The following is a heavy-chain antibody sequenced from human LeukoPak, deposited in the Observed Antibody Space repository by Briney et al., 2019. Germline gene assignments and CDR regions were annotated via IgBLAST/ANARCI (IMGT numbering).Heavy chain of an antibody. J-gene: IGHJ4*02. CDR3: ARDPRFPGTNPNGEQLAYFDY. CDR1: GGTFSSYA. D-gene: IGHD6-13*01. V-gene: IGHV1-69*06. Sequence: SVKVSCKASGGTFSSYAISWVRQAPGQGLEWMGGIIPIFGTANYAQKFQGRVTTTADKSTSTAYMELSSLRSEDTAVYYCARDPRFPGTNPNGEQLAYFDYWGQGTLVTVSS. CDR2: IIPIFGTA.